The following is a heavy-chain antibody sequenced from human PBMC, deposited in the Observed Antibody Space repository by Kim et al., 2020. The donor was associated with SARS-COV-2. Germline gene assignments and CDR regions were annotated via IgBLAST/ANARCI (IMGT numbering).Heavy chain of an antibody. Sequence: ASVKVSCKASGYTFTSYGISWVRQAPGQGLEWMGWISAYNGNTNYAQKLQGRVTMTTDTSTSTAYMELRSLRSDDTAVYYCARYGYTPYYYDSSGYYYSDYYYYGMDVWGQGTTVTVSS. CDR1: GYTFTSYG. J-gene: IGHJ6*02. CDR2: ISAYNGNT. D-gene: IGHD3-22*01. CDR3: ARYGYTPYYYDSSGYYYSDYYYYGMDV. V-gene: IGHV1-18*01.